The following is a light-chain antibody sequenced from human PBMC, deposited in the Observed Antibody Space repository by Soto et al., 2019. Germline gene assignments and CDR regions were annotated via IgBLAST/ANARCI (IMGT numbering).Light chain of an antibody. J-gene: IGKJ2*01. Sequence: DIQMTQSPSTLSASVGDTITITCRASHDVSQWLAWYQHKSGKAPKLLIYKASNLDSGVSSRFSGRGSGTDFTLTIRDLQPDDFATYYCQEYHSDSYTFGQGTQLEIQ. V-gene: IGKV1-5*03. CDR1: HDVSQW. CDR2: KAS. CDR3: QEYHSDSYT.